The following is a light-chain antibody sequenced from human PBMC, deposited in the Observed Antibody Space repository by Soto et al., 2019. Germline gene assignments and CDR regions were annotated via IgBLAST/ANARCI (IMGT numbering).Light chain of an antibody. Sequence: QSALTQPRSVSGSPGQSVTISCTGTSSDVGGYSYVSWYQHHPGKAPKLMIYEVTKRPSGVPDRFSGSKSGNTASLTISGLQAEDESDYYCCSYAGSYTWVFGGGTKLTVL. CDR1: SSDVGGYSY. CDR2: EVT. V-gene: IGLV2-11*01. J-gene: IGLJ3*02. CDR3: CSYAGSYTWV.